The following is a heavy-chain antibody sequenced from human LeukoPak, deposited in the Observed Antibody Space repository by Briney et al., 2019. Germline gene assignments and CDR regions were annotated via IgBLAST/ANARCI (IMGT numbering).Heavy chain of an antibody. V-gene: IGHV1-69*01. CDR3: GRDGSGVWFDY. J-gene: IGHJ4*02. D-gene: IGHD3-10*01. CDR2: IIPIFGTA. CDR1: GGTFSSYA. Sequence: AASVKVSCKASGGTFSSYAISWVRQAPGQGLEWTGGIIPIFGTANYAQKFQGRVTITADESTSTAYMELSSLRSDDTAVYYCGRDGSGVWFDYWGQGTLVTVSS.